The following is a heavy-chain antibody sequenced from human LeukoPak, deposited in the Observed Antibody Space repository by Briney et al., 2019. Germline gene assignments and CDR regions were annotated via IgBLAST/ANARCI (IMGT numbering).Heavy chain of an antibody. V-gene: IGHV3-30-3*01. CDR1: GFTFSSYA. J-gene: IGHJ6*02. Sequence: AGGSLRLSCAASGFTFSSYAMHWVRQAPGKGLEWVAVISYDGSNKYYADSVKGRFTISRDNSKNTLYLQMNSLRAEDTAVYYCARDKSGMDVWGQGTTVTVSS. CDR2: ISYDGSNK. CDR3: ARDKSGMDV.